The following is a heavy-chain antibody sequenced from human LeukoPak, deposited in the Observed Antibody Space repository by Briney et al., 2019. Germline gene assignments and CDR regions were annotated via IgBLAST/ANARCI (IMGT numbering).Heavy chain of an antibody. CDR1: GGPISSSSYY. Sequence: SETLSLTCTVSGGPISSSSYYWGWIRQPPGKGLEWIGSIYYSGSTYYNPSLKSRVTISVDTSKNQFSLKLSSVTAADTAVYYCASTDCSGGSCYAVDWFDPWGQGTLVTVSS. CDR3: ASTDCSGGSCYAVDWFDP. CDR2: IYYSGST. J-gene: IGHJ5*02. D-gene: IGHD2-15*01. V-gene: IGHV4-39*07.